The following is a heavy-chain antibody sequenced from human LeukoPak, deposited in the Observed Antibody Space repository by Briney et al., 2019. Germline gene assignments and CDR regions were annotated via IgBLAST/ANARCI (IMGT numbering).Heavy chain of an antibody. CDR2: IYYTGST. V-gene: IGHV4-61*01. CDR3: ARDRSPEHYYDSSHWDYYYGMDV. J-gene: IGHJ6*02. Sequence: PSETLSLTCTVSGGSVSNGNYYWSWLRQPPGKALEWIGYIYYTGSTNYNPSLKSRVTISVDTSKNQFSLKLSSVTAADTAVYYCARDRSPEHYYDSSHWDYYYGMDVWGQGTTVTVSS. CDR1: GGSVSNGNYY. D-gene: IGHD3-22*01.